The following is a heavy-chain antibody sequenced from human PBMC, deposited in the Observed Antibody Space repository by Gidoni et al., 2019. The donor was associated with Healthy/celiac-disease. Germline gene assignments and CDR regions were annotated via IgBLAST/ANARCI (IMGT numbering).Heavy chain of an antibody. J-gene: IGHJ6*02. Sequence: VQLVESGGGVVQPGRSLRPSCAASGFTFSSYAMHWVRQAPGKGLEWVAVISYDGSNKYDADSVKGRFTSSRDNSKNTLYLQMNSLRAEDTAVYYWARGELRFLEWPQGGMDVWGQGTTVTVSS. CDR3: ARGELRFLEWPQGGMDV. V-gene: IGHV3-30-3*01. D-gene: IGHD3-3*01. CDR2: ISYDGSNK. CDR1: GFTFSSYA.